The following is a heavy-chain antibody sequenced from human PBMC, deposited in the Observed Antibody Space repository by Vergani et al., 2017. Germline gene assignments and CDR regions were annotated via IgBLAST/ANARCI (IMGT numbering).Heavy chain of an antibody. CDR2: IDWDDDK. J-gene: IGHJ4*02. V-gene: IGHV2-70*15. D-gene: IGHD5-12*01. CDR3: ARIRRRGRSGYDIFDF. CDR1: GFSLSTSGMC. Sequence: QVTLRESGPALVKPTQTLTLTCTFSGFSLSTSGMCVSWIRQPPGKALEWLARIDWDDDKYYSTSLKTRLTISKDTSKNQVVLTMTNMDPVYTATYYCARIRRRGRSGYDIFDFWGQGILVTVAS.